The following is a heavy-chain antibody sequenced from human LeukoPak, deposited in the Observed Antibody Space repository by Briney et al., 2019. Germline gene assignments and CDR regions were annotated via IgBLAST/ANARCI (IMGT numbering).Heavy chain of an antibody. V-gene: IGHV4-34*01. J-gene: IGHJ4*02. CDR3: ARDVLYDFWSGYSPNFDY. CDR2: INHSGST. D-gene: IGHD3-3*01. CDR1: GGSFSGYY. Sequence: SETLSLTCAVYGGSFSGYYWSWIRQPPGKGLEWIGEINHSGSTNYNPSLKSRVTISVDTSKNQFSLKLSSVTAADTAVYYCARDVLYDFWSGYSPNFDYWGQGTLVTVSS.